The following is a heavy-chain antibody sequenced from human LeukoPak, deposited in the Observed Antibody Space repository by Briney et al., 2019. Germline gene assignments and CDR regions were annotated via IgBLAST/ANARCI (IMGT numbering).Heavy chain of an antibody. CDR1: GYSFTNYW. D-gene: IGHD3-10*01. CDR2: IYPGDSDT. J-gene: IGHJ5*02. CDR3: ARSSDWFDP. Sequence: GESLKISSKGSGYSFTNYWIGWVRQMPGKGLEWMGIIYPGDSDTRYSPSFKDQVTISADKSISTAYLQWSSLKASDTAMYYCARSSDWFDPWGQGTLVTVSS. V-gene: IGHV5-51*01.